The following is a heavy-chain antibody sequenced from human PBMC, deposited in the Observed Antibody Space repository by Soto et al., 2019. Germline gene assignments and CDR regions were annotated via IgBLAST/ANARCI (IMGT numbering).Heavy chain of an antibody. CDR1: GFTFSSYS. Sequence: GGSLRLSCASSGFTFSSYSMNWVRQAPGKGLEWVSSFRSSTSYIYYADSVKGRFTSSRDNAKNSLYLQMNSLRAEDTAVYYCARKGYGDYGGMDVWGQGTTVTVSS. V-gene: IGHV3-21*06. CDR2: FRSSTSYI. J-gene: IGHJ6*02. D-gene: IGHD4-17*01. CDR3: ARKGYGDYGGMDV.